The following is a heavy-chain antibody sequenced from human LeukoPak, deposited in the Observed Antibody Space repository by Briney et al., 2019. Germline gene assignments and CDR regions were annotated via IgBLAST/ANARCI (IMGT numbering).Heavy chain of an antibody. Sequence: SGTLSLTCAVSGDSISSSNWWSWVRQPPGKGLEWIGEIYHSGSTNYNPSLKSRVTISVDTSKNQFSLKLSSVTAADTAVYYCASSPLRGSYYSADAFDIWGQGTMVTVSS. CDR1: GDSISSSNW. CDR3: ASSPLRGSYYSADAFDI. V-gene: IGHV4-4*02. CDR2: IYHSGST. J-gene: IGHJ3*02. D-gene: IGHD1-26*01.